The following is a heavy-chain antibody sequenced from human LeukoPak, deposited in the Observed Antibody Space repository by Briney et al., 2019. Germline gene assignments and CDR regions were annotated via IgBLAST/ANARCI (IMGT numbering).Heavy chain of an antibody. CDR3: ARVCGLLWFGEFDPRSSNWFDP. CDR1: GGSISSSSYY. Sequence: SETLSLTCTVSGGSISSSSYYWGWIRQPPGKGLEWIGSIYYSGSTYYNPSLKSRVTISVDTSKNQFSLKLSSVTAADTAVYYCARVCGLLWFGEFDPRSSNWFDPWGQGTLVTVSS. D-gene: IGHD3-10*01. V-gene: IGHV4-39*07. J-gene: IGHJ5*02. CDR2: IYYSGST.